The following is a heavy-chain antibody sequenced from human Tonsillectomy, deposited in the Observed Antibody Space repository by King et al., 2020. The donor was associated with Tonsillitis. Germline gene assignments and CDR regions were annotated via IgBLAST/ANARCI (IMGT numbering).Heavy chain of an antibody. CDR2: ISGSGGST. CDR3: ANPFWSGYSNFDY. D-gene: IGHD3-3*01. J-gene: IGHJ4*02. CDR1: GFTFSSYA. Sequence: VQLVESGGGLVQPGGSLRLSCAASGFTFSSYAMSWVRQAPGKGLEWVSGISGSGGSTYYADSVKGRFTISRDNSKNTLYLQMNSLRVEDTAVYYCANPFWSGYSNFDYWGQGTLVTVSS. V-gene: IGHV3-23*04.